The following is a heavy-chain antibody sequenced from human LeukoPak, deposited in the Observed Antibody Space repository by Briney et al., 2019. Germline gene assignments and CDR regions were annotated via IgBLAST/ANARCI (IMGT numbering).Heavy chain of an antibody. CDR3: ARIISGYSSRGGSYYYYMDV. CDR2: INTNTGNP. CDR1: GYTFTSYA. J-gene: IGHJ6*03. Sequence: ASVKVSCKASGYTFTSYAMNWVRQAPGQGLEWMGWINTNTGNPTYAQGFTGRFVFSLDTSVSTAYLQISSLKAEDTAVYYCARIISGYSSRGGSYYYYMDVWGKGTTVTVSS. D-gene: IGHD5-12*01. V-gene: IGHV7-4-1*02.